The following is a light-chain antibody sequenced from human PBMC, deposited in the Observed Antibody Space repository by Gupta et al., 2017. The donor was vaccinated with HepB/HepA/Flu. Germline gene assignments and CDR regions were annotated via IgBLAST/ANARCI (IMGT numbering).Light chain of an antibody. Sequence: NFILTQPHSVSESPGKTVTIACTGSSGSIASNYVQWYQQRPGRAPTTVIYEDNQRPSGVPDRFSGSTDVSTNSAALTIPALKAEAVDDYYCQSDDYPNVVFGGGTKLTVL. CDR1: SGSIASNY. J-gene: IGLJ2*01. CDR3: QSDDYPNVV. V-gene: IGLV6-57*02. CDR2: EDN.